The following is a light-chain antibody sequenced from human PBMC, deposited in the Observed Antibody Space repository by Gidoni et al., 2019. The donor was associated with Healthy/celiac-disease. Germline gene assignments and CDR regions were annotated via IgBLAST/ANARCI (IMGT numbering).Light chain of an antibody. Sequence: DIVMTQSPDSLAVSLGERATINCKSSQSVLYSSNNKNYLAWYQQKPGQPPKLLIYWASTRESGVPDRFSGGGSGTDFTRTISSLQAEDVAVYYCQQYYGTPAFGPGTKVDIK. J-gene: IGKJ3*01. V-gene: IGKV4-1*01. CDR3: QQYYGTPA. CDR2: WAS. CDR1: QSVLYSSNNKNY.